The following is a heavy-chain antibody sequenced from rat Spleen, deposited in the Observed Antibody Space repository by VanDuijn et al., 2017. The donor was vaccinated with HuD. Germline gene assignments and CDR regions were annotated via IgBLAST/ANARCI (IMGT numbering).Heavy chain of an antibody. D-gene: IGHD2-3*01. CDR1: GFTFSDFY. CDR3: TTDRSGYTFDY. Sequence: EVQLVESGGGLVQPGRSLKLSCAASGFTFSDFYMAWVRQAPTKGLEWVASISYDGGGTYYLDSVKGRFTISRDNTKNSLYVQMDSLRSEDTATYYCTTDRSGYTFDYWGQGVMVTVSS. V-gene: IGHV5-20*01. J-gene: IGHJ2*01. CDR2: ISYDGGGT.